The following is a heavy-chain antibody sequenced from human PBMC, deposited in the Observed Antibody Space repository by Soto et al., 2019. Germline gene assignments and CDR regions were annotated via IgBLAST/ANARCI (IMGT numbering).Heavy chain of an antibody. CDR1: GYTFTSYA. Sequence: ASVKVSCKASGYTFTSYAMHWVRQAPGQRLEWMGWINAGNGNTKYSQKFQGRVTITRDTSASTAYMELSSLRSEDTAVYYCARVDWRYPELFMDYWGQGTLVTSPQ. J-gene: IGHJ4*02. CDR2: INAGNGNT. D-gene: IGHD3-9*01. V-gene: IGHV1-3*01. CDR3: ARVDWRYPELFMDY.